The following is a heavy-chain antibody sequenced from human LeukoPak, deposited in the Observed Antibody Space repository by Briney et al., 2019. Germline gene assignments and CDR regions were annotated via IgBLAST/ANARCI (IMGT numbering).Heavy chain of an antibody. CDR3: ARAPSEIGGYYPEYFRH. CDR1: GFTFSSLW. Sequence: PGGSLRLSCAASGFTFSSLWMHWVRQAAGKGLVWVSRIKSDGSTNYADSVKGRFTISRDNAKNTVSLQMNSLRVEDTGVYYCARAPSEIGGYYPEYFRHWGQGTLVTVSS. CDR2: IKSDGST. D-gene: IGHD3-22*01. V-gene: IGHV3-74*01. J-gene: IGHJ1*01.